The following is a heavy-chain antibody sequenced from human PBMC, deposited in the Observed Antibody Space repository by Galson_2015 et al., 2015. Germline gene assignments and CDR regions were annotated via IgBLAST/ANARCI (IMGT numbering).Heavy chain of an antibody. Sequence: SLRLSCAASGFTFDDYAMHWVRQAPGKGLEWVSLISWDGGSTYYADSVKGRFTISRDNSKNSLYLQMNSLRAEDTALYYCARKYCTNGVCRSPTPGLEPYYFDYWGQGTLVTVSS. CDR2: ISWDGGST. CDR3: ARKYCTNGVCRSPTPGLEPYYFDY. CDR1: GFTFDDYA. V-gene: IGHV3-43D*03. D-gene: IGHD2-8*01. J-gene: IGHJ4*02.